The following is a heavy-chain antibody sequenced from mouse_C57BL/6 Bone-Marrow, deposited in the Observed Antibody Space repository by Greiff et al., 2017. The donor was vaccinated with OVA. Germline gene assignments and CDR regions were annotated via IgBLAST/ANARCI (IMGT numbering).Heavy chain of an antibody. CDR2: IDPANGNT. V-gene: IGHV14-3*01. J-gene: IGHJ3*01. CDR3: ASQGRKGGGFAY. CDR1: GFNIKNTY. Sequence: EVQLVESVAELVRPGASVKLSCTASGFNIKNTYMHWVKQRPEQGLEWIGRIDPANGNTKYAPKFQGKATITADTSSNTAYLQLSSLTSEESAIYYCASQGRKGGGFAYWGQGTLVTVSA. D-gene: IGHD1-1*01.